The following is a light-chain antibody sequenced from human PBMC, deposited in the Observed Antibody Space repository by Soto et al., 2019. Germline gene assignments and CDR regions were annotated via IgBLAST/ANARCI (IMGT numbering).Light chain of an antibody. Sequence: EIVLTQSPATLSLSPGERATLSCRASQSVSSYLAWYQQKPGQAPRLLIYDASNRATGIPARFSGSGSGTDFTLTISSLEPEDFAVYYHQQRSNWPPLTFGGGTKVEIK. J-gene: IGKJ4*01. CDR3: QQRSNWPPLT. V-gene: IGKV3-11*01. CDR2: DAS. CDR1: QSVSSY.